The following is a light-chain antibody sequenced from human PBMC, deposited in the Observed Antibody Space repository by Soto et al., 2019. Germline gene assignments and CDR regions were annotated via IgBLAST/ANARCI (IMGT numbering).Light chain of an antibody. J-gene: IGKJ2*01. CDR1: RNVYTN. CDR3: QQYRNWPPEYT. CDR2: GAS. Sequence: EIVMTQSPATLSVSSGERATLSCRASRNVYTNLAWYQQRPGQAPRLLIYGASTRATDIPGRFSGSGSGTEFTLTISGLQSEDVAVYYCQQYRNWPPEYTFGQGTKLEI. V-gene: IGKV3-15*01.